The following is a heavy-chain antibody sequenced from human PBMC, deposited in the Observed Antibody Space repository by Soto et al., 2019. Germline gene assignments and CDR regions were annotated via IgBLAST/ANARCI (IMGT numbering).Heavy chain of an antibody. CDR1: GGSVSSGSYY. V-gene: IGHV4-61*01. J-gene: IGHJ4*02. D-gene: IGHD3-10*01. Sequence: SETLSLTCTVSGGSVSSGSYYWSWIRQPPGKGLEWIGYIYYSGSTNYNPSLKSRVTISVDTSKNQFSLKLSSVTAADTAVYYCASGSYYYGSGSYDYWGQGTLVTVSS. CDR2: IYYSGST. CDR3: ASGSYYYGSGSYDY.